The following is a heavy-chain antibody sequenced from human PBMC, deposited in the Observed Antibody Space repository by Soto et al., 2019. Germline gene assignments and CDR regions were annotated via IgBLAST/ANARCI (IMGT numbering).Heavy chain of an antibody. CDR3: AKDIWDILGVYGMDV. CDR1: GFTFSSYG. V-gene: IGHV3-30*18. CDR2: ISYDGSNK. J-gene: IGHJ6*02. Sequence: GGSLRLSCAASGFTFSSYGMHWVRQAPGKGLEWVAVISYDGSNKYYADSVKGRFTISRDNSKNTLYLQMNSLRAEDRAVYYCAKDIWDILGVYGMDVWGQGTTVTVSS. D-gene: IGHD3-16*01.